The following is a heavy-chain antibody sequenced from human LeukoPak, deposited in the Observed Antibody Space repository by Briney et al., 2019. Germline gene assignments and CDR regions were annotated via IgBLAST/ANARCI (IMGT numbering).Heavy chain of an antibody. CDR1: VESFSGYD. V-gene: IGHV4-34*01. CDR2: ISHSGST. D-gene: IGHD5-12*01. CDR3: ARGRGTVAIDY. Sequence: PSETLSLTCAVYVESFSGYDWTWIRQPPGKGLEWIGEISHSGSTNYNPSLKSRVTISADTSKNQFSLKMRSVTAADTAVYYCARGRGTVAIDYWGQGNLVTVSS. J-gene: IGHJ4*02.